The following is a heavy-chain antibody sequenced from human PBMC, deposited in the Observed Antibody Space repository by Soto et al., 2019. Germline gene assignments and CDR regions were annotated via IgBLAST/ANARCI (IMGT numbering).Heavy chain of an antibody. Sequence: EVQLVESGGGLVQPGGSLKLSCAASGFTFSGSAMHWVRQASGKGLEWVGRIRSKANSYATAYAASVKGRFTISRDDSKNTAYLQMNSLKTEDTAVYYCTRHPQISLAPWGQGTLVTVSS. CDR2: IRSKANSYAT. CDR1: GFTFSGSA. V-gene: IGHV3-73*01. CDR3: TRHPQISLAP. J-gene: IGHJ5*02.